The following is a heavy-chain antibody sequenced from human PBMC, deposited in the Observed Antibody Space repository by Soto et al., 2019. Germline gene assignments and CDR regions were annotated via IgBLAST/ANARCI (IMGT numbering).Heavy chain of an antibody. CDR2: IYNGGNG. V-gene: IGHV4-59*01. J-gene: IGHJ4*02. CDR3: ARTEYGDLYYFDS. CDR1: GVSTRSYY. Sequence: QVHLQESGPGLVKPSETLSLTCSVSGVSTRSYYWSWLRQTPGKGLEWIGYIYNGGNGKYNPSLKRRVILSLDVSGKHFSVKLYSVTAAATAVYYCARTEYGDLYYFDSCGQEALVSVAS. D-gene: IGHD2-21*02.